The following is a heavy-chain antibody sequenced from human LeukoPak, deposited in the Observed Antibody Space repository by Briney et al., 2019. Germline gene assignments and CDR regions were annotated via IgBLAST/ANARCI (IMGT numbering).Heavy chain of an antibody. CDR2: ISGSGGST. V-gene: IGHV3-23*01. J-gene: IGHJ4*02. CDR1: GFTFSSYA. D-gene: IGHD3-22*01. Sequence: GGSLRLSCAASGFTFSSYAMSWVRQAPGKGLEWVSAISGSGGSTYYADSVKGRFTISRDNSKNTLYLQMNSLRAEDTAVYYCAKDPSDYYDSSGYYSYYFDYWGQGTLVTVSS. CDR3: AKDPSDYYDSSGYYSYYFDY.